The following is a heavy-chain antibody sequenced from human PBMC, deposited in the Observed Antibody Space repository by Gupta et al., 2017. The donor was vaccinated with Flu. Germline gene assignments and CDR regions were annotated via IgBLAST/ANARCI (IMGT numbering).Heavy chain of an antibody. V-gene: IGHV4-31*03. CDR2: IYHSGIT. CDR1: GGSIDSGGYY. CDR3: ARVPVVGATARLAFDI. Sequence: QVQLQESGPGLVKPSQTLSLTCTVSGGSIDSGGYYWSWIRQHPGKGLEWIGYIYHSGITDYNPSLKSRVIISVDTSKNHFSLKLSSVTAADTAVYFCARVPVVGATARLAFDIWGQGTLVTVSS. D-gene: IGHD1-26*01. J-gene: IGHJ3*02.